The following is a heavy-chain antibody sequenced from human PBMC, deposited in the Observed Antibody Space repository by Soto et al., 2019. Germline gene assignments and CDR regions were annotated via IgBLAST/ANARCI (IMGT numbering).Heavy chain of an antibody. CDR2: INAGNGNT. Sequence: ASVKVSCKASGYTFTSYAMHWVRQAPGQRLEWMGWINAGNGNTKYSQKFQGRVTITRDASASTAYMELSSLRSEDTAVYYCARTMPGVLYYFDYWGQGTLVTVSS. CDR1: GYTFTSYA. V-gene: IGHV1-3*01. D-gene: IGHD2-2*01. J-gene: IGHJ4*02. CDR3: ARTMPGVLYYFDY.